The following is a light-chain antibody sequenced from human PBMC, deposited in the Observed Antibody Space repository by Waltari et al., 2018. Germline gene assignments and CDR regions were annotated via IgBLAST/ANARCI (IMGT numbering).Light chain of an antibody. CDR3: QHHFRLPAT. V-gene: IGKV3-20*01. Sequence: IVLTQSPGTLSLSPGGRATLSCRASQNIGHYLAWYQQKPGQAPRLLIYASSTRATGIPDRFSGSGAGADFSLTMTGLERDDFAVYYCQHHFRLPATFGQGTKV. J-gene: IGKJ1*01. CDR2: ASS. CDR1: QNIGHY.